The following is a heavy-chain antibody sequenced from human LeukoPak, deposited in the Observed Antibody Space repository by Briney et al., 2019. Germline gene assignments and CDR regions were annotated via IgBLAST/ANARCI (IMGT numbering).Heavy chain of an antibody. V-gene: IGHV3-30*18. CDR3: AKDDGFY. Sequence: PGGSLRLSCAASGFTFSSYGMHWVRQAPGKGLEWVAVISYDGSNKYYADSVKGRFTISRDNSKNTLYLQINSLRAEDTAVYYCAKDDGFYWGQGTLVTVSS. CDR1: GFTFSSYG. J-gene: IGHJ4*02. CDR2: ISYDGSNK.